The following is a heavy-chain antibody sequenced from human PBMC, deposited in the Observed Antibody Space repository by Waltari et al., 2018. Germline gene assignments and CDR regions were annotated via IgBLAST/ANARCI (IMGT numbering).Heavy chain of an antibody. CDR3: ARGLSSSWYGLDV. V-gene: IGHV1-8*01. CDR2: MNPDSGST. CDR1: GYLFTRHD. J-gene: IGHJ6*02. Sequence: QVQLVQSGAEVKKPGASVKVSCKASGYLFTRHDINWVRQTTGQGLEWLGWMNPDSGSTGYLQKFQGRVTMTRDTSTTTAYMELSGLTSEDTAVYFCARGLSSSWYGLDVWGQGTTVIVS. D-gene: IGHD6-13*01.